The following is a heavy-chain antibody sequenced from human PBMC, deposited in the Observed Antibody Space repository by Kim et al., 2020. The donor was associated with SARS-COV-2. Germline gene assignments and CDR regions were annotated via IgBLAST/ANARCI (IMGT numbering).Heavy chain of an antibody. D-gene: IGHD3-22*01. J-gene: IGHJ4*02. CDR1: GYSFTSYW. V-gene: IGHV5-51*01. CDR3: ARHGGYYYDSSGYYVN. Sequence: GESLKISCKGSGYSFTSYWIGWVRQMPGKGLEWMGIIYPGDSDTRYSPSFQGQVTISADKSISTAYLQWSSLKASDTAMYYCARHGGYYYDSSGYYVNWGQGTLVTVSS. CDR2: IYPGDSDT.